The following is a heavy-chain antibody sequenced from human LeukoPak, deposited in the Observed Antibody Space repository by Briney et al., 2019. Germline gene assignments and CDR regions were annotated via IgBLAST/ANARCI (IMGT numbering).Heavy chain of an antibody. V-gene: IGHV4-39*07. CDR2: IYRRGST. J-gene: IGHJ3*02. D-gene: IGHD3-16*01. Sequence: SETLSLTCTVSGGSINTDNYYWGWIRQSPGKGLEWIGNIYRRGSTHYNPSLKSRVTISMDTSKNQFSLKLSSVTAADTAVYYCARGAPRWGLGAFDIWGQGTMVTVSS. CDR3: ARGAPRWGLGAFDI. CDR1: GGSINTDNYY.